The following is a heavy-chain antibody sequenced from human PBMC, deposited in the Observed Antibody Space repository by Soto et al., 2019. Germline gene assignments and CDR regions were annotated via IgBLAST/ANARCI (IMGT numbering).Heavy chain of an antibody. V-gene: IGHV4-61*01. D-gene: IGHD2-2*01. CDR1: GGSVNSGNYY. CDR2: MSHSGGT. J-gene: IGHJ4*02. CDR3: ARHQALDIVVVPAAIDY. Sequence: ETLSLTCAVFGGSVNSGNYYWSWIRQPPGKGLEWIGEMSHSGGTHFNPSLKSRVTISVDTSKNQFSLKLSSVTAADTAVYYCARHQALDIVVVPAAIDYWGQGTLVTVSS.